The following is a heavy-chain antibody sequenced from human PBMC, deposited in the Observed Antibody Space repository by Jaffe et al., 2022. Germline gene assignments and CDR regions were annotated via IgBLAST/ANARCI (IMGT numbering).Heavy chain of an antibody. D-gene: IGHD2-15*01. CDR1: GYTLTTYG. V-gene: IGHV1-18*01. CDR2: INPNTGDA. J-gene: IGHJ4*02. Sequence: QVQLVQSGAEVKKPGASVKVSCKASGYTLTTYGISWVRQAPGQGLEWVGWINPNTGDANLPPKLQGRVAMTADTSTSTVYMELRSLRSDDTAVYYCARDSRSGGHFDYWGQGTLVTVSS. CDR3: ARDSRSGGHFDY.